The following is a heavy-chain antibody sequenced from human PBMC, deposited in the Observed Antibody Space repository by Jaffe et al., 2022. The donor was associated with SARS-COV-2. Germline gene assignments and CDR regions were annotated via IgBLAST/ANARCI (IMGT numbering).Heavy chain of an antibody. CDR3: VREWYTFDY. CDR1: GFSFSMYW. D-gene: IGHD1-1*01. J-gene: IGHJ4*02. V-gene: IGHV3-74*03. CDR2: INHYGSTT. Sequence: EVQLVESGGGLVQPGGSLRLSCAASGFSFSMYWMHWVRQVPGKGLVWVAHINHYGSTTTYADSVKGRFTIARDNAKNTLYLQMSSLRAEDTAVYYCVREWYTFDYWGQGTLVTVSS.